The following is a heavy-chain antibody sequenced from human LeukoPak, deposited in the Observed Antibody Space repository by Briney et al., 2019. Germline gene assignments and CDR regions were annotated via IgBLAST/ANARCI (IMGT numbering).Heavy chain of an antibody. J-gene: IGHJ4*02. CDR3: AKDLLVRGIMSPTEIDY. CDR2: INWNGGST. D-gene: IGHD3-10*01. Sequence: GGSLRLSCAASGFTFDDYGMSWVRQAPGKGLEWVSGINWNGGSTGYADSVKGRFTISRDNAKNSLYLQMNSLRAEDTAVYYCAKDLLVRGIMSPTEIDYWGQGTLVTVSS. CDR1: GFTFDDYG. V-gene: IGHV3-20*04.